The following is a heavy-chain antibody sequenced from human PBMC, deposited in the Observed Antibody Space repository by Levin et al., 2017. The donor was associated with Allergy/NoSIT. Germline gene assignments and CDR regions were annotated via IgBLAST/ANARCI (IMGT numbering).Heavy chain of an antibody. CDR1: GGSISSYY. D-gene: IGHD1-14*01. V-gene: IGHV4-59*01. Sequence: SQTLSLTCTVSGGSISSYYWSWIRQPPGKGLEWIGYIYYSGSTNYNPSLKSRVTISVDTSKNQFSLKLSSVTAADTAVYYCARDLTLGLNDAFDIWGQGTMVTVSS. J-gene: IGHJ3*02. CDR3: ARDLTLGLNDAFDI. CDR2: IYYSGST.